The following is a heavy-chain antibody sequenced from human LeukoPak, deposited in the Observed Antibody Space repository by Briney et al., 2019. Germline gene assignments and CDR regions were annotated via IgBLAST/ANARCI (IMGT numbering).Heavy chain of an antibody. J-gene: IGHJ5*02. CDR2: MNPNSGNT. V-gene: IGHV1-8*01. D-gene: IGHD6-13*01. CDR3: ARGVKGSSWYYDWFDP. CDR1: GYTFTNYD. Sequence: ASVKVSCKASGYTFTNYDINWVRQATGQGLEWMGWMNPNSGNTGYAQKFQGRVTMTRTMSISTAYMELSSLTSEDTAVYYCARGVKGSSWYYDWFDPWGQGTPVTVSS.